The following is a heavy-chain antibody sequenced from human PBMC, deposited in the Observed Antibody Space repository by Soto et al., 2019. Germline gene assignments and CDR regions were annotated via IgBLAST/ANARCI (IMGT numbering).Heavy chain of an antibody. Sequence: QVQLVQSGAEVKKPGSSVKVSCKASGGTFSSYTISWVRQAPGQGLEWMGRIIPILGIANYAQKFQGRVTISADKSTSTDYMELRSLRSEDTAVYYCARDQKGYDILTGDYAYYFDYWGQRTLLTVSS. J-gene: IGHJ4*02. D-gene: IGHD3-9*01. CDR3: ARDQKGYDILTGDYAYYFDY. V-gene: IGHV1-69*08. CDR1: GGTFSSYT. CDR2: IIPILGIA.